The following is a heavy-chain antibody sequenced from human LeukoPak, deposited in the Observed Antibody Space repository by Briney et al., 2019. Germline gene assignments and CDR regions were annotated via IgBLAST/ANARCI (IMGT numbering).Heavy chain of an antibody. CDR1: VYTFTGYY. CDR3: ARDHCSSANCYEYLYHGMDV. D-gene: IGHD2-2*01. J-gene: IGHJ6*02. Sequence: GASVKVSCKASVYTFTGYYMHWVRQAPGQGLEWMGWINPNSGGTNYAQKFQGSVTMTRDTSISTAYMELSRLRPDDTAVYYCARDHCSSANCYEYLYHGMDVWGQGTTVTVSS. CDR2: INPNSGGT. V-gene: IGHV1-2*02.